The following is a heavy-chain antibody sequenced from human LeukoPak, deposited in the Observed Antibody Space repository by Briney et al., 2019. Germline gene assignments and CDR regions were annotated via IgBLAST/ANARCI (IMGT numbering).Heavy chain of an antibody. CDR1: GGSISSSSYY. CDR2: IYHSGST. V-gene: IGHV4-39*07. J-gene: IGHJ4*02. D-gene: IGHD3-22*01. Sequence: PSETLSLTCTVSGGSISSSSYYWGWIRQPPGKGLEWIGSIYHSGSTYYNPSLKSRVTISVDTSKNQFSLKLSSVTAADTAVYYCARAYDSSGYYYYPTLYYFDYWGQGTLVTVSS. CDR3: ARAYDSSGYYYYPTLYYFDY.